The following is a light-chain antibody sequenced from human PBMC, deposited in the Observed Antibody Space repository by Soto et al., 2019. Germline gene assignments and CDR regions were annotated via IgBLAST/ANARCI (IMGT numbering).Light chain of an antibody. CDR2: SNN. J-gene: IGLJ2*01. V-gene: IGLV1-44*01. CDR1: SSNIGSKT. Sequence: QSVLTQPPSASGTPGQRVTISCSGSSSNIGSKTLNWYQQLPGTAPPHLIYSNNKRPSAVPARFSCSKSGTSASLAISGLQYEDEDDYYCAAWDDSLNGYVVFGGGTKVTVL. CDR3: AAWDDSLNGYVV.